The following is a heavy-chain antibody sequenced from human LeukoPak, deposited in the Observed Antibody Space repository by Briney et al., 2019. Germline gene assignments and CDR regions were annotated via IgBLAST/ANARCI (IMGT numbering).Heavy chain of an antibody. V-gene: IGHV4-4*07. J-gene: IGHJ6*02. Sequence: SETLSLTRTVSGGSISSYYWSWIRQPAGKGLEWIGRIYTSGSTNYNPSLKSRVTMSVDTSKNQFSLKLSSVTAADTAVYYCARGGQQLDVGYYGMDVWGQGTTVTVSS. CDR1: GGSISSYY. CDR3: ARGGQQLDVGYYGMDV. D-gene: IGHD6-13*01. CDR2: IYTSGST.